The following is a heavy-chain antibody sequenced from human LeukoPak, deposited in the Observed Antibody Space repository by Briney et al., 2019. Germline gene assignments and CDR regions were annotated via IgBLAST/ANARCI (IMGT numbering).Heavy chain of an antibody. J-gene: IGHJ4*02. Sequence: GGSLRLSCAASDFTVSGNYMNWVRQAPGKGLEWVSVIYSPGTTYYADSVKGRFTISRDNSKNTLYLQMNSLRADDTAVYYCAKNGYYYDSSGSDWGQGTLVTVSS. CDR3: AKNGYYYDSSGSD. V-gene: IGHV3-53*01. CDR2: IYSPGTT. D-gene: IGHD3-22*01. CDR1: DFTVSGNY.